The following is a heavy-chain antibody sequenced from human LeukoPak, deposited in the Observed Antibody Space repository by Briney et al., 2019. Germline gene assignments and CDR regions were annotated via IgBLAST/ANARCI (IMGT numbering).Heavy chain of an antibody. J-gene: IGHJ4*02. V-gene: IGHV4-38-2*02. D-gene: IGHD3-10*01. Sequence: PSETLSLTCTVSGYSISSGYYWGWIRQPPGKGLEWIGSIYHSGSTYYNPSLKSRVTISVDTSKNQFSLKLSSVTAADTAVYYCARVYGSGSYKDYWGQGTLVTVSS. CDR1: GYSISSGYY. CDR2: IYHSGST. CDR3: ARVYGSGSYKDY.